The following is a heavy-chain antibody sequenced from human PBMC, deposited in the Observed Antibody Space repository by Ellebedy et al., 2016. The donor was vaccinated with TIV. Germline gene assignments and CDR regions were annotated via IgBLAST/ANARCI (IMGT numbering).Heavy chain of an antibody. CDR2: IRAGGGAT. V-gene: IGHV3-23*01. J-gene: IGHJ5*02. Sequence: GESLKISCAASGFTFSNYVMSSVRQAPGKGLEWVSTIRAGGGATYYADSVKGRFNISRDNSENTLYLQMNSLRAEDTAVYYCAKVGRRYYESSGDPWGQGSLVTVSS. CDR1: GFTFSNYV. CDR3: AKVGRRYYESSGDP. D-gene: IGHD3-22*01.